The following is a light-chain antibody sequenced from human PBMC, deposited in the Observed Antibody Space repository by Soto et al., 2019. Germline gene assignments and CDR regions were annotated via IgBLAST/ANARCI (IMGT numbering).Light chain of an antibody. V-gene: IGLV1-40*01. Sequence: QSVLTQPPSVPGAPGQTVTISCSGSSSNIGAGYDVHWYQQLPGKVPKLVIYDTFNRPSGVPDRFSGSKSGTSASLAITGLQAEDEADYYCQAYDNSLGVSALFGGGTKLTVL. CDR2: DTF. CDR3: QAYDNSLGVSAL. CDR1: SSNIGAGYD. J-gene: IGLJ3*02.